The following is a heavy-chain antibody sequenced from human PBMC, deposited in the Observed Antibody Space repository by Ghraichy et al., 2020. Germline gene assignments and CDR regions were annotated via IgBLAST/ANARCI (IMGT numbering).Heavy chain of an antibody. CDR1: GGSISSSSYY. V-gene: IGHV4-39*01. Sequence: SETLSLTCTVSGGSISSSSYYWGWIRQPPGKGLEWIGSIYYSGSTYYNPSLKSRVTISVDTSKNQFSLKLSSVTAADTAVYYCARHGLEPHNNWFDPWGQGTLVTVSS. D-gene: IGHD1-14*01. CDR3: ARHGLEPHNNWFDP. J-gene: IGHJ5*02. CDR2: IYYSGST.